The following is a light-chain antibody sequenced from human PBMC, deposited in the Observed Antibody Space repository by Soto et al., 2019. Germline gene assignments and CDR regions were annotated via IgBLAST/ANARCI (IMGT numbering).Light chain of an antibody. J-gene: IGKJ1*01. CDR3: LQLTQIPWT. V-gene: IGKV2-24*01. CDR2: KIS. Sequence: DIVMTQTPLSSPVTLGQPASISCRSSQSLVHSGGNTYLSWLQQRPGQPPRLLGYKISNRFSGVPVRISGSGAGTDFTLKISRVEAEDVGVYYCLQLTQIPWTFGQVTKVEIK. CDR1: QSLVHSGGNTY.